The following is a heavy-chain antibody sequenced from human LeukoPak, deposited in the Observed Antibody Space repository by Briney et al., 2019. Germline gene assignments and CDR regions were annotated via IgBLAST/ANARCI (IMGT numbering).Heavy chain of an antibody. Sequence: SQTLSLTCTVSGDSISSGDYYWSWIRQPAGKGLEWIGRISSSGSTNYNPSLKSRVTISVDTSKNQFSLKLSSVTAADTAVYYCARPGMINAFDIWGQGTMVTVSS. CDR2: ISSSGST. D-gene: IGHD3-10*01. CDR1: GDSISSGDYY. J-gene: IGHJ3*02. V-gene: IGHV4-61*02. CDR3: ARPGMINAFDI.